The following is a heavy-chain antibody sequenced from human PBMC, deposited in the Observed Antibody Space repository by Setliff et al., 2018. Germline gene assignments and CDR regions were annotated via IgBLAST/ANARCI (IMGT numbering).Heavy chain of an antibody. CDR2: VIPTLLGPA. V-gene: IGHV1-69*10. D-gene: IGHD6-6*01. CDR1: GGTFSNYG. Sequence: SGKVSCKPSGGTFSNYGFSWVRQAPGQGLEWMGGVIPTLLGPANYAQKFQGRVTITADQSTSTVFMELSSLTSEDTAVYYCASLPARRRYYYYMDVWGGGTTVTVSS. J-gene: IGHJ6*03. CDR3: ASLPARRRYYYYMDV.